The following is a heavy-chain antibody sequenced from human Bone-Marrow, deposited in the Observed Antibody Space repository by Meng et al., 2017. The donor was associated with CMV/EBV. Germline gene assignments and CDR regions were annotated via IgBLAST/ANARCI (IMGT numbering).Heavy chain of an antibody. J-gene: IGHJ4*02. CDR1: GFTFSSYA. D-gene: IGHD6-13*01. V-gene: IGHV3-30*04. Sequence: GGSLRLSCAASGFTFSSYAMHWVRQAPGKGLEWVAVISYDGSNKYYADSVKGRFTISRDDSKNTLYLQMNSLRAEDTAVYYCARDSSLPGIAAAGTLDYWGQGTLVTVSS. CDR2: ISYDGSNK. CDR3: ARDSSLPGIAAAGTLDY.